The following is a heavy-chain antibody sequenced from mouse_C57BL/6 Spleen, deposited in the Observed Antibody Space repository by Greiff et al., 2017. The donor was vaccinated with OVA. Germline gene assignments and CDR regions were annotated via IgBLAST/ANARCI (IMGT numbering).Heavy chain of an antibody. CDR2: IWSGGST. CDR1: GFSLTSYG. J-gene: IGHJ1*03. Sequence: VKLLESGPGLVQPSQSLSITCTVSGFSLTSYGVHWVRQSPGKGLEWLGVIWSGGSTDYNAAFISRLSISKDNSKSQVFFKMNSLQADDTAIYYCARNPHYYGSSYWYFDVWGTGTTVTVSS. V-gene: IGHV2-2*01. D-gene: IGHD1-1*01. CDR3: ARNPHYYGSSYWYFDV.